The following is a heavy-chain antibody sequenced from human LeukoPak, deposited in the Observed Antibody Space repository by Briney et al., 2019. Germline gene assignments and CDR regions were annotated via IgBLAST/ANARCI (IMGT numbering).Heavy chain of an antibody. D-gene: IGHD3-22*01. CDR1: GYTFTGYY. CDR3: ARVKRVYDSSGYYSYASDY. V-gene: IGHV1-2*02. J-gene: IGHJ4*02. CDR2: INPHSGGT. Sequence: PGASVKVSCKASGYTFTGYYMHWVRQAPGQGLEWMGWINPHSGGTNYAQKFQGRVIMTRDTSISTAYMELSRLRSDDTAVFYCARVKRVYDSSGYYSYASDYWGQGTLVTVSS.